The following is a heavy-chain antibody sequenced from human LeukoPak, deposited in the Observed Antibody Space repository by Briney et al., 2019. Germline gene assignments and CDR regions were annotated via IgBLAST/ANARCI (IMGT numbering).Heavy chain of an antibody. V-gene: IGHV3-9*01. D-gene: IGHD1-26*01. CDR3: AKDKVPYRIVGGIDY. CDR1: GFTFDDYA. J-gene: IGHJ4*02. Sequence: GGSLRLSCAASGFTFDDYAMHWVRQAPGKGLEWVSGISWNSGSIGYADSVKGRFTISRDNAKNSLYLQMNSLRAEDTALYYCAKDKVPYRIVGGIDYWGQGTLVTVSS. CDR2: ISWNSGSI.